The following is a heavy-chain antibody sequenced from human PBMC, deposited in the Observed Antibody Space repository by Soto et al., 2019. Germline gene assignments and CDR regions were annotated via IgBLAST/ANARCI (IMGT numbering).Heavy chain of an antibody. J-gene: IGHJ4*02. V-gene: IGHV1-46*01. CDR3: TRDDSGVVILPEVRPLVAL. D-gene: IGHD2-21*01. CDR1: GYDFLNFN. CDR2: INPSGGYT. Sequence: QMQMLQSGAEVRKPGASVKVSCKTSGYDFLNFNIHWVRQAPGQGLEWMAVINPSGGYTRHARKFQGRFTLTRDTSSTTVYMDLSGLSSEDTAVYYCTRDDSGVVILPEVRPLVALWGQGTLVVVS.